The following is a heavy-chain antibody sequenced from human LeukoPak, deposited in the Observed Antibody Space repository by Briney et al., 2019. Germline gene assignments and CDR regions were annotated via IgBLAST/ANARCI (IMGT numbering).Heavy chain of an antibody. CDR3: ARSIVVVSGPWIWFDP. Sequence: PSETLSLTCTVSGGSISSSSYYWGWIRQPPGKRLEWIGIKYYSRTTYYNPSLDSRVTISVDTPKNKFSLKLSSVTAAATAVYYCARSIVVVSGPWIWFDPWGQGTLVTVSS. CDR1: GGSISSSSYY. V-gene: IGHV4-39*07. D-gene: IGHD2-21*02. J-gene: IGHJ5*02. CDR2: KYYSRTT.